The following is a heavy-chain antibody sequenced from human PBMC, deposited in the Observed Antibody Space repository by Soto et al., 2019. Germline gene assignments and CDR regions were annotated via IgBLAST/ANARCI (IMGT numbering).Heavy chain of an antibody. CDR1: GFFFSTYG. CDR2: IWSHGNAE. J-gene: IGHJ4*02. V-gene: IGHV3-33*01. D-gene: IGHD2-2*03. CDR3: ASEFDGSGRYFDY. Sequence: GESLRLSCAASGFFFSTYGMHWVRQAPGKGLEWVALIWSHGNAERYADSVRGRFTISRDNSKNTLYLQMNSLRAEDTAVYYCASEFDGSGRYFDYWGQGTLVTVSS.